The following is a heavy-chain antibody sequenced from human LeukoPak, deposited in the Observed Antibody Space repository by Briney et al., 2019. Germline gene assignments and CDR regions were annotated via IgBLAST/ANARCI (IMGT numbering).Heavy chain of an antibody. D-gene: IGHD3-22*01. Sequence: GGSLRLSCGASGFTFSGHAMTWVRQAPGKGLEWVSAISISGDTTYYADSVKGRFTISRDNSKNTLYLQMNSLRAEDTAVYYCADSSGYYDAFDIWGQGTMVTVSS. V-gene: IGHV3-23*01. CDR2: ISISGDTT. J-gene: IGHJ3*02. CDR1: GFTFSGHA. CDR3: ADSSGYYDAFDI.